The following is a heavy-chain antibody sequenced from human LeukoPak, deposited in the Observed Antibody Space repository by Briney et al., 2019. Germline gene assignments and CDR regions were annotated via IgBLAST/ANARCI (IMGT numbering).Heavy chain of an antibody. V-gene: IGHV4-34*01. CDR1: GGSFSGYY. J-gene: IGHJ4*02. Sequence: SETLSLTCAVYGGSFSGYYWSWIPQPPGKGLEWIGEINHSGSTNYNPSLKSRVTISVDTSKNQFSLKLSSVTAADTAVYYCARREPPYALVPAAIGYWGQGTLVTVSS. CDR3: ARREPPYALVPAAIGY. CDR2: INHSGST. D-gene: IGHD2-2*01.